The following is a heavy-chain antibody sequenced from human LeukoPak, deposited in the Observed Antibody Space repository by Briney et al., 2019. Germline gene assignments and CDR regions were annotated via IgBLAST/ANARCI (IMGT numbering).Heavy chain of an antibody. CDR1: GGSISSSNW. V-gene: IGHV4-28*03. D-gene: IGHD3-10*01. CDR2: FYNSGST. J-gene: IGHJ5*02. CDR3: ARDSGTTGEVKFDP. Sequence: SETLSLTCAVSGGSISSSNWWSWIRQPPGTRLEWIAYFYNSGSTNYNPSLKSRVTMSVDTSKNKFSLKLSSVTAADTAVYYCARDSGTTGEVKFDPWGQGTLVTVSS.